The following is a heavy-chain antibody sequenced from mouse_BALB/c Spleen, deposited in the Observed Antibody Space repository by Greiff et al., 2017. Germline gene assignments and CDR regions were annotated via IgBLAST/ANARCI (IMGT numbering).Heavy chain of an antibody. J-gene: IGHJ3*01. V-gene: IGHV1-14*01. CDR2: INPYNDGT. Sequence: EVQLQQSGPELVKPGASVKMSCKASGYTFTSYVMHWVKQKPGQGLEWIGYINPYNDGTKYNEKFKGKATLTSDKSSSTAYMELSSLTSEDSAVYYCARAERFSGFGYWGQGTLVTVSA. CDR1: GYTFTSYV. CDR3: ARAERFSGFGY. D-gene: IGHD3-1*01.